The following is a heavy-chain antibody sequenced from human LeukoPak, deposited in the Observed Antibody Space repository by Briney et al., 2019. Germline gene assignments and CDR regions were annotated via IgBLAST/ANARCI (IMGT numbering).Heavy chain of an antibody. D-gene: IGHD2-2*01. CDR2: ISYDGSNK. Sequence: GRSLRLSCAASGFTFSSYGMHWVRQAPGKGLEWVAVISYDGSNKYYADSVKGRFTISRDNSKNTLYLQMNSLRAEDTAVYYCAKGYCSSTSCPSWFDPWGQGTWSPSPQ. CDR3: AKGYCSSTSCPSWFDP. V-gene: IGHV3-30*18. J-gene: IGHJ5*02. CDR1: GFTFSSYG.